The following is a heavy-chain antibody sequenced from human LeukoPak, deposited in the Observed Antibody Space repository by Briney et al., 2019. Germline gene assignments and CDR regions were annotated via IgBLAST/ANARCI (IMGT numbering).Heavy chain of an antibody. D-gene: IGHD2-8*01. CDR2: ISYVGSNK. CDR3: ARDRSSVPVYYYGMDV. CDR1: GFTFSSYA. J-gene: IGHJ6*02. V-gene: IGHV3-30*04. Sequence: GGSLRLSCAASGFTFSSYAMSWVRQAPGKGLEWVAIISYVGSNKYYADSVKGRFTISRDNSKNTLYLQMSSLRAEDTAVYYCARDRSSVPVYYYGMDVWGQGTTVTVSS.